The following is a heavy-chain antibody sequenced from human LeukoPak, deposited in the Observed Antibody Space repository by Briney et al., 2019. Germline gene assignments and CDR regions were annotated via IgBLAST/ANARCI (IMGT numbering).Heavy chain of an antibody. CDR3: AKKGQADDNGKPD. CDR1: GFTFSTYA. Sequence: GGSLRLSCVASGFTFSTYAMNWVRQAPGKGLEWVAVISYDGSNKYYADSVKGRFTISRDNSKNTLYLQMNSLRAEDTAVYYCAKKGQADDNGKPDWGQGTLVTVSS. D-gene: IGHD1-1*01. J-gene: IGHJ4*02. CDR2: ISYDGSNK. V-gene: IGHV3-30-3*02.